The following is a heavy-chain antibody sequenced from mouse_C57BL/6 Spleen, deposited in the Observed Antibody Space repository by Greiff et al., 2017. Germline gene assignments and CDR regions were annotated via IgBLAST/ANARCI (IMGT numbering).Heavy chain of an antibody. Sequence: VKLMESGAELVKPGASVKLSCKASGYTFTEYTIHWVKQRSGQGLEWIGWFYPGSGSIKYNEKFKDKATLTADKSSSTVYMELSRLTSEDSAVYFCARHEEEGNWDEWYFEVWGTGTTVTVSS. V-gene: IGHV1-62-2*01. CDR3: ARHEEEGNWDEWYFEV. D-gene: IGHD4-1*01. CDR2: FYPGSGSI. J-gene: IGHJ1*03. CDR1: GYTFTEYT.